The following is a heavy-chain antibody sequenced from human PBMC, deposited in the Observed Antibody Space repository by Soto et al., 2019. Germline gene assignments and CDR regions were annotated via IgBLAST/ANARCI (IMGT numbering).Heavy chain of an antibody. CDR3: SKGEMSTIRNSFDP. Sequence: GGSLRLSCTASGFNTRFYSMSWVRQTPGKGLEWVAALSRSGGATYYADSVRGRFTISRDASKDTLFLQMSNLRAEDTALYYCSKGEMSTIRNSFDPWGQGTLVTSPQ. CDR2: LSRSGGAT. CDR1: GFNTRFYS. D-gene: IGHD1-7*01. V-gene: IGHV3-23*01. J-gene: IGHJ5*02.